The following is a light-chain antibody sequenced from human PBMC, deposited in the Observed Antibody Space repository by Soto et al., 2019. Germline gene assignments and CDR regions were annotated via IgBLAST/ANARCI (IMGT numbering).Light chain of an antibody. J-gene: IGLJ2*01. CDR1: SSNIGSNT. Sequence: QLVLTQPPSASVTPGQRVTISCSGSSSNIGSNTVNWYQQLPGTAPKLLIYSDNQRPSGVPDRFSGSKSGTSASLAISGRQSEEEADYYCASWDDSPNGPVFGGGTKLTVL. CDR2: SDN. V-gene: IGLV1-44*01. CDR3: ASWDDSPNGPV.